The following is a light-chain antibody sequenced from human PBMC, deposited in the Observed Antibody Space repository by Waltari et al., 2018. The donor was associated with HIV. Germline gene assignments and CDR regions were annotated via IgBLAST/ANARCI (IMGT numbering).Light chain of an antibody. CDR1: ALPKQY. J-gene: IGLJ1*01. Sequence: SYELTQPPSVSVSPGQTARITCSGDALPKQYAYCYQQKPGQAPLLVIYKDNERPSGIPERLSGSSSGTTVTLTISGVHTEDEADYYCQSADSTGSYPDVFGTGTKVTVL. CDR3: QSADSTGSYPDV. V-gene: IGLV3-25*03. CDR2: KDN.